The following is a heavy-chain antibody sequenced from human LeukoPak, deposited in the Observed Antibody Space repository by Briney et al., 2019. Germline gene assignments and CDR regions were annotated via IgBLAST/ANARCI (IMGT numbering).Heavy chain of an antibody. CDR3: AKVGTVYFPLDF. D-gene: IGHD2/OR15-2a*01. CDR1: GFTFTRSA. CDR2: ISGRSGTT. J-gene: IGHJ4*02. Sequence: KPGGSLRLSCVASGFTFTRSAMSWVRQAPGKGLEWVSAISGRSGTTYYADSVKGRFTISRDNSKNTLYLQMNSLRAGDTAVYYCAKVGTVYFPLDFWGQGTLVTVSS. V-gene: IGHV3-23*01.